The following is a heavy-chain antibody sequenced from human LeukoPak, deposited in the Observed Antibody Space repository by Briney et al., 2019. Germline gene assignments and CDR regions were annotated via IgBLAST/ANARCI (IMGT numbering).Heavy chain of an antibody. CDR1: GFTFRSYW. J-gene: IGHJ6*03. V-gene: IGHV3-74*01. D-gene: IGHD6-13*01. CDR3: ARDRQQQLIAYYYYMDV. Sequence: GGSLRLSCAASGFTFRSYWMHWVRQAPGKGPVWVSRINSDGSGATYADSVKGRFTISRDNAKNSLYLQMNSLRDEDTAVYYCARDRQQQLIAYYYYMDVWGKGTTVTVSS. CDR2: INSDGSGA.